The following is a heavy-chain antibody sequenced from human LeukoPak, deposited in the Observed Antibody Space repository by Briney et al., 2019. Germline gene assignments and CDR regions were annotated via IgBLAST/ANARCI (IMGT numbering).Heavy chain of an antibody. CDR3: ATDNSYGSGSYYT. J-gene: IGHJ4*02. V-gene: IGHV4-59*01. CDR1: GGSIRSYY. CDR2: IYYSGNT. Sequence: KPSETLSLTCTVSGGSIRSYYWNRIRQPPGKGLEWIGYIYYSGNTNYNPSLKSRVTISVDTSKNQFSLKLSSVTAADTAVYYCATDNSYGSGSYYTWGQGTLVTVSS. D-gene: IGHD3-10*01.